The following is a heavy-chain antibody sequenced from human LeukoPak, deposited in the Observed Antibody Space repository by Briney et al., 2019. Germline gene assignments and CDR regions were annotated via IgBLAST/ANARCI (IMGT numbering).Heavy chain of an antibody. CDR2: MFPSGDT. D-gene: IGHD4/OR15-4a*01. CDR3: AKAKVTTMVFDL. CDR1: GASISSGSYY. V-gene: IGHV4-61*02. J-gene: IGHJ2*01. Sequence: PSETLSLTCTVSGASISSGSYYWSWSRQPAGKGVDRIGRMFPSGDTKYNPSFRSRVAITVDTSRNLFSLTLASVTAADTATYYCAKAKVTTMVFDLWGRGTQVTVSS.